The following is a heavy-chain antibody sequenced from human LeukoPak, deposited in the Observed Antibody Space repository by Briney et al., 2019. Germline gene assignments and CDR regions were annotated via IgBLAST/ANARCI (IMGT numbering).Heavy chain of an antibody. Sequence: PSETLSLTCTVSGGSISNSVHYWSWFRQPPGKGLEWIGYIYHGGSTYYNPSLKSRVTISVDRSKNQFSLKLSSVTAADTAVYYCARGPLRGSYSRVGMDVWAKGPRSPSP. V-gene: IGHV4-30-2*01. J-gene: IGHJ6*02. CDR1: GGSISNSVHY. CDR3: ARGPLRGSYSRVGMDV. CDR2: IYHGGST. D-gene: IGHD1-26*01.